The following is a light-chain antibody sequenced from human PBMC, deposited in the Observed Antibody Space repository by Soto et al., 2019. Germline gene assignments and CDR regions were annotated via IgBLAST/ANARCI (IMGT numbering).Light chain of an antibody. CDR3: QQANSSPLP. CDR2: TGS. Sequence: DIQMTQSPSSVSASVGDRVSITCRASQGISNWLAWYQQKPGRAPKLLIYTGSSLQSGVPSRFSGTGSGTDFTLTISRLQPKDFATYYCQQANSSPLPFGGGTKVEIK. CDR1: QGISNW. J-gene: IGKJ4*01. V-gene: IGKV1-12*01.